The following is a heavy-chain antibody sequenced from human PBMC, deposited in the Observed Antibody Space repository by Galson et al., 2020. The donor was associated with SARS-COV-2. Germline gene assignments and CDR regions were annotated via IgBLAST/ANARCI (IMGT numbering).Heavy chain of an antibody. CDR1: GGPIRSYY. CDR3: ARGFDL. CDR2: INYSGST. Sequence: ASETLSLPCTLSGGPIRSYYWSWTRQPPGKGLEWIGYINYSGSTNYNPSLKSRVTISVDRSKNQFSLKLSPVTAADTAVDYCARGFDLWGRGTLVTVSS. J-gene: IGHJ2*01. V-gene: IGHV4-59*01.